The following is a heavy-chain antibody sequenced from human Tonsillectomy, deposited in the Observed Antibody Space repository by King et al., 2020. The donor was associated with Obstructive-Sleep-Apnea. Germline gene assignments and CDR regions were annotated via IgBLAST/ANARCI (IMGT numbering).Heavy chain of an antibody. CDR3: ARDRPKDCGGDCGYFDY. CDR2: IYYSGST. Sequence: VQLQESGPGLVKPSQTPSLTCTVSGGSISSGGYSWNWIRQHPGKGLEWIGYIYYSGSTYYNPSLKSRVTISIDTSKNQFSLKVSSVTAADTAVYHCARDRPKDCGGDCGYFDYWGQGTLVTVSS. D-gene: IGHD2-21*02. CDR1: GGSISSGGYS. J-gene: IGHJ4*02. V-gene: IGHV4-31*03.